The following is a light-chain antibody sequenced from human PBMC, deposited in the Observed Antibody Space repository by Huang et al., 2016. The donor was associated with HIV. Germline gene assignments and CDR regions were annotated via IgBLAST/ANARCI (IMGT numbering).Light chain of an antibody. CDR3: LQADISPRS. Sequence: DIQMTQSPSSVSASEGDTVTITCRASQDISIWLAWYQQKPREAPTLLIHSASILVSGVPSRFSSSGSGTNFSLTINGLRPDFATYYCLQADISPRSFGQGTRLDIQ. V-gene: IGKV1-12*01. J-gene: IGKJ5*01. CDR1: QDISIW. CDR2: SAS.